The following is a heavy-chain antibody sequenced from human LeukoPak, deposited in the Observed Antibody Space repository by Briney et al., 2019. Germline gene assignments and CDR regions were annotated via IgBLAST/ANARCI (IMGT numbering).Heavy chain of an antibody. J-gene: IGHJ5*02. Sequence: ASVKVSCKASGYTFTSYGISWVRQAPGQGLEWMGWISAYNGNTNYAQKLQGRVTMTTDTSTSTAYMELRSLRSNDTAVYYCALVVIPFACFDPWGQGTLVTVSS. CDR3: ALVVIPFACFDP. CDR1: GYTFTSYG. V-gene: IGHV1-18*01. CDR2: ISAYNGNT. D-gene: IGHD3-22*01.